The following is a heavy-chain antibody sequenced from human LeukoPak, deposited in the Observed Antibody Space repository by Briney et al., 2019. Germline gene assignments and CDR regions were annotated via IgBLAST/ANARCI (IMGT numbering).Heavy chain of an antibody. J-gene: IGHJ4*02. CDR1: GGTFSSYA. V-gene: IGHV1-69*04. CDR2: IIPILGIA. CDR3: ARDGRFAAYEPDY. Sequence: SVKVSCKASGGTFSSYAISWVRQAPGQGLEWMGRIIPILGIANYAQKFQGRVTMTTDTSTSTAHMELRSLRYDDTAVYYCARDGRFAAYEPDYWGQGTLVTVSS. D-gene: IGHD1-26*01.